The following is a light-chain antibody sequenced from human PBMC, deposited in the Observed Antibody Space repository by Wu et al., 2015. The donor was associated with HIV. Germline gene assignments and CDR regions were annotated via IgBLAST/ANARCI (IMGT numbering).Light chain of an antibody. CDR1: QSISRY. J-gene: IGKJ1*01. CDR3: QQRSDWRT. V-gene: IGKV3-11*01. Sequence: EIVLTQSPDTLSLSPGERATLSCRASQSISRYLAWYQQKPGQAPRLLIYNASKRVTGIPARFSGSGSGTDFTLTISSLEPEDFAVYFCQQRSDWRTFGQGTKVEMK. CDR2: NAS.